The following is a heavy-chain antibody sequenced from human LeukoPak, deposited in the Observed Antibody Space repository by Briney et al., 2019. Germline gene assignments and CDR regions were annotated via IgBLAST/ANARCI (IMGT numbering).Heavy chain of an antibody. D-gene: IGHD5-24*01. J-gene: IGHJ4*02. Sequence: GASVKVSCKSSGYTFTSYDINWVRQAPGQGLEWMGWISAYNRNTNFAQKFQGRVTMTTDTSTSTAYMELTSLTSDDTAVYHCARGDVCFDYWGQGTLVTVSS. CDR2: ISAYNRNT. CDR1: GYTFTSYD. CDR3: ARGDVCFDY. V-gene: IGHV1-18*01.